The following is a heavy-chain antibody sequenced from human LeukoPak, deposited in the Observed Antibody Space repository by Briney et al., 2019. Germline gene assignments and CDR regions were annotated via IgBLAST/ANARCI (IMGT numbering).Heavy chain of an antibody. D-gene: IGHD3-3*01. Sequence: SETLSLTCAVYGGSFSGYYWSWIRQPPGKGLEWIGEINHSGSTNYNPSLKSRVTISVDTSKNQFSLKLSSVTAADTAVYYCARDSGYYDFWSGYFLSATPGGGFDPWGQGTLVTVSS. CDR1: GGSFSGYY. J-gene: IGHJ5*02. CDR2: INHSGST. CDR3: ARDSGYYDFWSGYFLSATPGGGFDP. V-gene: IGHV4-34*01.